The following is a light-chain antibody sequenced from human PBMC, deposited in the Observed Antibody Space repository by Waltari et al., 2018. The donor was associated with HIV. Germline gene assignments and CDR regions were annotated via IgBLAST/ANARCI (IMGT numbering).Light chain of an antibody. CDR1: QSVLYSSNNKNY. J-gene: IGKJ3*01. V-gene: IGKV4-1*01. CDR2: WAS. CDR3: QEFYSNHLS. Sequence: IVMTKSPDSLAVSLGERATINCKSSQSVLYSSNNKNYLAWYQQKPGQPPKLLIYWASTRESGVPDRFSGSGSGTDFALTISSLQAEDVAVYYCQEFYSNHLSFGPGTKVEIK.